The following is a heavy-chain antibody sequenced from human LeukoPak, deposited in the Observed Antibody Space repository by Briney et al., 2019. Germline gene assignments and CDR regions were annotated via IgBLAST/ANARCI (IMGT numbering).Heavy chain of an antibody. J-gene: IGHJ4*02. CDR3: ARLDRRQQLVRACFDY. Sequence: NSSETLSLTCTVSGGSISSYYWSWIRQPAGKGLEWIGRIYTSGSTNYNPSLKSRVTMSVDTSKNQFSLKLSSVTAADTAVYYCARLDRRQQLVRACFDYWGQGSLVTVSS. CDR1: GGSISSYY. D-gene: IGHD6-13*01. V-gene: IGHV4-4*07. CDR2: IYTSGST.